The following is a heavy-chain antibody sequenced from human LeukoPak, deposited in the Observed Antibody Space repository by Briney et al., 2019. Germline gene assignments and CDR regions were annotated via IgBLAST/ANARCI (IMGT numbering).Heavy chain of an antibody. CDR2: ISGSGGST. CDR1: GFTFSSYA. CDR3: ARDSVMVQGVRYYYYMDV. J-gene: IGHJ6*03. Sequence: GGSLRLSCAASGFTFSSYAMSWVRQAPGKGLEWVSAISGSGGSTYYADSVKGRFTISRDNSKNTLYLQMNSLRAEDTAVYYCARDSVMVQGVRYYYYMDVWGKGTTVTVSS. V-gene: IGHV3-23*01. D-gene: IGHD3-10*01.